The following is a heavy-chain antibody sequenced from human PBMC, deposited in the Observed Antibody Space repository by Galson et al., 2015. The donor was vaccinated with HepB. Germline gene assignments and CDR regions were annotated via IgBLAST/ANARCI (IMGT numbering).Heavy chain of an antibody. J-gene: IGHJ6*02. CDR2: VSHDGNDK. CDR1: GFTFRNFA. V-gene: IGHV3-30*18. D-gene: IGHD3-3*01. CDR3: AKERSSTSGVILVADSGMDV. Sequence: SLRLSCAASGFTFRNFAINWVRQTPAKGLEWVAIVSHDGNDKFYPDSVKGRFTISRDNSNNTVFLYMNNLRPEDTAVYYCAKERSSTSGVILVADSGMDVWGQGTTVTVSS.